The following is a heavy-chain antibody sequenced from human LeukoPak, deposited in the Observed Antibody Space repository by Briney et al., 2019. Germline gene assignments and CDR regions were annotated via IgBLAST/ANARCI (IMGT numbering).Heavy chain of an antibody. V-gene: IGHV3-53*05. D-gene: IGHD1-26*01. CDR3: ARVGAPDYAIDY. CDR2: IYSGGGT. J-gene: IGHJ4*02. CDR1: GFTVSSNY. Sequence: PGGSLRLSCAASGFTVSSNYMSWVRQAPGKGLEWVSVIYSGGGTYYADSVKGRFTISRDNSRNTLYLQMNSLRSEDTAVYYCARVGAPDYAIDYWGQGTLVTVSS.